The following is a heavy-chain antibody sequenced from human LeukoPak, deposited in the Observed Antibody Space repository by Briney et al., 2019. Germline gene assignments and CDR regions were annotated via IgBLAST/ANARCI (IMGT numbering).Heavy chain of an antibody. Sequence: GGSLRLSCAASGFTFSSYAMHWVRQAPGKGLEWVAVISYDGSNKYYADSVKGRFTISRDNSKNTLYLQMNSLRAEDTAVYYCARGHRGCGELQTYWGQGTLVTVSS. CDR2: ISYDGSNK. D-gene: IGHD3-10*01. J-gene: IGHJ4*02. CDR1: GFTFSSYA. V-gene: IGHV3-30*04. CDR3: ARGHRGCGELQTY.